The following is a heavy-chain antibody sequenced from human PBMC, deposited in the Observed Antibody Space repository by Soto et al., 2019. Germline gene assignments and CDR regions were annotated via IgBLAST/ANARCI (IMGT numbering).Heavy chain of an antibody. CDR2: IYTSGST. V-gene: IGHV4-4*07. Sequence: QVQLQESGPGLVKPSETLSITCTVSGGSISSYYWSWIRQPAGKGLEWIGRIYTSGSTNYNPSLKSRVTMSVDTSKNQFSLKLSSVTAADTAVYYCARAFVEMATVDDAFDICGQGTMVTVSS. J-gene: IGHJ3*02. D-gene: IGHD4-4*01. CDR3: ARAFVEMATVDDAFDI. CDR1: GGSISSYY.